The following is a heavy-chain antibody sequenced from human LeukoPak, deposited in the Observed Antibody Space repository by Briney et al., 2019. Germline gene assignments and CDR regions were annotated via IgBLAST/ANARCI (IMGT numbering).Heavy chain of an antibody. D-gene: IGHD2-2*02. Sequence: SQTLSLTCTVSGRSISSGYYYWGWIRQPAGKGLEWIGRMYTSGSTEYNPSLNSRFTISVDTSKNQFSLKLSSVTAADTAVYYCTRPRERYCTSGSCYIDLQARWGQGTLVTVSS. V-gene: IGHV4-61*02. J-gene: IGHJ4*02. CDR2: MYTSGST. CDR3: TRPRERYCTSGSCYIDLQAR. CDR1: GRSISSGYYY.